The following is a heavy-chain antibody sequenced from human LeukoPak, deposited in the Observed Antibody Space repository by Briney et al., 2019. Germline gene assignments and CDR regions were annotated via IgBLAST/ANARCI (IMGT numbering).Heavy chain of an antibody. J-gene: IGHJ4*02. CDR3: ARDVPYGDYVPKKVDY. CDR2: ISAYNGNT. D-gene: IGHD4-17*01. V-gene: IGHV1-18*01. CDR1: GYTFTSYG. Sequence: GASVKVSCKASGYTFTSYGISWVRQAPGQGLEWMGWISAYNGNTNYAQKLQGRVTMTTDTSTSTAYMELRSLRSDDTAVYYCARDVPYGDYVPKKVDYWGQGTLVTVSS.